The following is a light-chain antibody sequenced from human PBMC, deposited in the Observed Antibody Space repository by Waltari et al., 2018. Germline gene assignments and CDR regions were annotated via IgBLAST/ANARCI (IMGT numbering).Light chain of an antibody. V-gene: IGKV3-11*01. CDR1: QSLSSH. J-gene: IGKJ4*01. CDR2: DAS. Sequence: DIVLTPSPGTLSLSPGERATLSCWASQSLSSHLARYLQKPGQAPRLLICDASKRATGIPARFSGSGSGTDFTLTISSREPEDFAVYYCQQPPLTFGGGTKVEI. CDR3: QQPPLT.